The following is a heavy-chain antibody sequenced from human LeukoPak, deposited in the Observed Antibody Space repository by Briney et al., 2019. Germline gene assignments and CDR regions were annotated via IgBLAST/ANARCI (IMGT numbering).Heavy chain of an antibody. CDR1: GGTFSSYA. D-gene: IGHD3-10*01. CDR3: ARDAGYGLPDY. V-gene: IGHV1-69*05. Sequence: GASVKVSCKASGGTFSSYAISWVRQAPGQGLEWMGRIIPIFGTANYAQKFQGRATITTDESTSTAYMELSSLRSEDTAVYYCARDAGYGLPDYWGQGTLVTVSS. J-gene: IGHJ4*02. CDR2: IIPIFGTA.